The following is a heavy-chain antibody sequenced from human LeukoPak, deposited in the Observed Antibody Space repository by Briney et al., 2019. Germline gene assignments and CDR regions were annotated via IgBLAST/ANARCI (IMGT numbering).Heavy chain of an antibody. Sequence: PGGSLRLSCAASGFTFSDFGMHWVRQAPGKGLEWVAFIRNDGSNDYYPDSVKGRFTISRDNSRTTLYLQVHSLRIEDTAVYYCVKGGSSSHNWFDPWGQGILVTVSS. CDR3: VKGGSSSHNWFDP. V-gene: IGHV3-30*02. J-gene: IGHJ5*02. CDR2: IRNDGSND. CDR1: GFTFSDFG. D-gene: IGHD6-13*01.